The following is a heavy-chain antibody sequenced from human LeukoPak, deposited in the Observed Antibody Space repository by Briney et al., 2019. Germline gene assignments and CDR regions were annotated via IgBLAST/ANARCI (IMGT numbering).Heavy chain of an antibody. CDR3: ARDVYYTIWFDP. CDR1: GFTFSSYW. V-gene: IGHV3-74*01. CDR2: INNDGSSV. D-gene: IGHD5/OR15-5a*01. Sequence: GGSLRLSCAASGFTFSSYWMHWVRQAPGKGLVWVSRINNDGSSVSYADSVKGRFTISRDNVKNTLFLQMNSLTAEDTAVYYCARDVYYTIWFDPWGQGTLVTVSS. J-gene: IGHJ5*02.